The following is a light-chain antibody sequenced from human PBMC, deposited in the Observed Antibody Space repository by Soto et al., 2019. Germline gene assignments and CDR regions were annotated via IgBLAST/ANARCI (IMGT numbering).Light chain of an antibody. V-gene: IGKV3-15*01. CDR1: QSVSSN. Sequence: EIVRTQSPATLSVSPGERATLSCRASQSVSSNVAWYQQKPGQAPRLLIYGAYTRAAGVPARFSGSGSGTEFTLTITSPQSEDIALYYCQQYNIWPPITFGQGTRLEI. CDR3: QQYNIWPPIT. CDR2: GAY. J-gene: IGKJ5*01.